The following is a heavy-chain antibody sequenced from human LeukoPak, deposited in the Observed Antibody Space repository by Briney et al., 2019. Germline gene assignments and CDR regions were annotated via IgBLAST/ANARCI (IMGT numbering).Heavy chain of an antibody. Sequence: GGSLRLSCAVSGFTFSTYNMNWVRQAPGKGLEWISYISSSSGSIYYADSVKGRFTISRDNAKNSLYLQMNSLRDEDTAVYYCARDREGSGSYSDYWGQGTLVTVSS. J-gene: IGHJ4*02. D-gene: IGHD1-26*01. CDR2: ISSSSGSI. CDR3: ARDREGSGSYSDY. CDR1: GFTFSTYN. V-gene: IGHV3-48*02.